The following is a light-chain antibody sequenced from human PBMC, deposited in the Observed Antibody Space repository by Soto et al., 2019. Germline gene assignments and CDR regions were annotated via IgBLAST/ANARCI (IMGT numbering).Light chain of an antibody. CDR1: QSLVASDGNTY. J-gene: IGKJ2*01. CDR3: MQHTHWPNT. V-gene: IGKV2-30*01. CDR2: HVS. Sequence: DVVVTQSPLSLPVTLGQPASISCRSSQSLVASDGNTYLSWFQQRPGQSPRRLIYHVSNRDSGVPDRFIGSGSGTEFTLKITRVEAEDVGVYYCMQHTHWPNTFGQGTKLEIK.